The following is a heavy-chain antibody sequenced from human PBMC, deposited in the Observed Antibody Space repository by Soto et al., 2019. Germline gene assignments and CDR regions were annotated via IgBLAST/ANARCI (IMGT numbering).Heavy chain of an antibody. CDR2: ISGSGVGT. V-gene: IGHV3-23*01. D-gene: IGHD1-26*01. CDR3: AKDRAIVGALDP. Sequence: GGSLRLSCAASGFTFSSYAMSWVRQAPGKGLEWVSAISGSGVGTYYADSVKGRFTISRDNSKNTLYLQMNSLRADDTAIYYCAKDRAIVGALDPWGRGTLVTVSS. J-gene: IGHJ5*02. CDR1: GFTFSSYA.